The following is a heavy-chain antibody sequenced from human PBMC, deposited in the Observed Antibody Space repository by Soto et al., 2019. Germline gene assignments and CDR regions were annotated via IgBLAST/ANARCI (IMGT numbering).Heavy chain of an antibody. V-gene: IGHV3-74*01. D-gene: IGHD2-2*01. CDR3: ARVPPVGYCSSTSCYVGEMDV. CDR2: INSDGSST. CDR1: GFTFSSYW. Sequence: GGSLRLSCAASGFTFSSYWMHWVRQAPGKGLVWVSRINSDGSSTSYADSVKGRFTISRDNAKNTLYLQMNSLRAEDTAVYYCARVPPVGYCSSTSCYVGEMDVWGKGTTVTVSS. J-gene: IGHJ6*04.